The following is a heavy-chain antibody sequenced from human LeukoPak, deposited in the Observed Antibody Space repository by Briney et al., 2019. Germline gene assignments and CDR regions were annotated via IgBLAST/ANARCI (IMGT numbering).Heavy chain of an antibody. CDR2: ISGSTTGI. Sequence: GGSLRLSCAASGFTFNNYAMSWVRQAPGKGLEWVSGISGSTTGIYYADSVKGRFTISRDNSKNTLYLQMNSLRAEDTAVYYCAKDHLGVTSFDYWGQGTLVTVSS. CDR1: GFTFNNYA. D-gene: IGHD3-10*01. V-gene: IGHV3-23*01. J-gene: IGHJ4*02. CDR3: AKDHLGVTSFDY.